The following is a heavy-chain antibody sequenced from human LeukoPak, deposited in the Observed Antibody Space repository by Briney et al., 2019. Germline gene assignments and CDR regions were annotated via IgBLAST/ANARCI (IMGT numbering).Heavy chain of an antibody. CDR2: IYYSGST. CDR3: ARQGVGAFDI. Sequence: YPSETPSLTCTVSGGSISSSSYYWGWIRQPPGKGLEWIGSIYYSGSTYYNPSLKSRVTISVDTSKNQFSLKLSSVTAADTAVYYCARQGVGAFDIWGQGTMVTVSS. J-gene: IGHJ3*02. CDR1: GGSISSSSYY. D-gene: IGHD1-26*01. V-gene: IGHV4-39*01.